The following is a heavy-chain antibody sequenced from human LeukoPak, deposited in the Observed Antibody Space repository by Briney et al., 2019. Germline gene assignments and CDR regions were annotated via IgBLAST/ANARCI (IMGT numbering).Heavy chain of an antibody. CDR2: IIPILGIA. V-gene: IGHV1-69*04. J-gene: IGHJ4*02. Sequence: SVKVSCKASGGTFSSYAISWVRQAPGQGLEWMGRIIPILGIANYAQKSQGRVTITADKSTSTAYMELSSLRSEDTAVYYCARVSSRGVISYYFDYWGQGTLVTVSS. CDR3: ARVSSRGVISYYFDY. CDR1: GGTFSSYA. D-gene: IGHD3-10*01.